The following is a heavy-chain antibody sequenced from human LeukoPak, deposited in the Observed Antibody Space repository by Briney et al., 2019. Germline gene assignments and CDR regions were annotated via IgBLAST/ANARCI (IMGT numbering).Heavy chain of an antibody. Sequence: PSETLSLTRTVSGGSISSYYWSWIRQPPGKGLEWIGYTYYSGSTNYNPSLKSRVTISVDTSKNQFSLKLSSVTAADTAVYYCARDRDHFDYWGQGTLVTVSS. CDR1: GGSISSYY. V-gene: IGHV4-59*01. J-gene: IGHJ4*02. CDR3: ARDRDHFDY. CDR2: TYYSGST. D-gene: IGHD2-21*01.